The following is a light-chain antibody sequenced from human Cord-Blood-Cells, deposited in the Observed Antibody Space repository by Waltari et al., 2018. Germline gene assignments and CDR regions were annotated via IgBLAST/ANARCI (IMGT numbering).Light chain of an antibody. Sequence: DIQLTQSPSFLSASVGDRVPITCRASQGISSYLAWYQQKPGKAPKLLIYAASTLQSGVPSRFSGSGSGTEFTLTISSLHPEDFATYYCQQLNSYPRTFGQGTKVEIK. J-gene: IGKJ1*01. CDR3: QQLNSYPRT. CDR2: AAS. V-gene: IGKV1-9*01. CDR1: QGISSY.